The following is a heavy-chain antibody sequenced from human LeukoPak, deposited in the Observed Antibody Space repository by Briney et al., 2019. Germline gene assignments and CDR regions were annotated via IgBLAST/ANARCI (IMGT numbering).Heavy chain of an antibody. J-gene: IGHJ3*02. CDR1: GGSFSGYC. CDR3: ARAIRDIVVVPAAIKRVQAFDI. V-gene: IGHV4-34*01. CDR2: INHSGST. D-gene: IGHD2-2*01. Sequence: SETLSLTCAVYGGSFSGYCWSWIRQPPGKGLEWIGEINHSGSTNYNPSLKSRVTISVDTSKNQFSLKLSSVTAADTAVYYCARAIRDIVVVPAAIKRVQAFDIWGQGAMVTVSS.